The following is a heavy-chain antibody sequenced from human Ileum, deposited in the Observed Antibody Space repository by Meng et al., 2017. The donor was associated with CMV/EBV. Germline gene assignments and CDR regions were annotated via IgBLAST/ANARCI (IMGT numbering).Heavy chain of an antibody. CDR1: GFTVSSKY. Sequence: DVQLVESGGGLVQPGGSLRLSCVVSGFTVSSKYMTWVRQAPGKGLEWVSVIYSDGSTFYADSVKDRFIISRDNSENTVYLQMNSLRVEDTAIYYCATVEVYSSGWTPYRYWGQGTLLNVSS. J-gene: IGHJ4*02. CDR2: IYSDGST. D-gene: IGHD6-19*01. V-gene: IGHV3-66*01. CDR3: ATVEVYSSGWTPYRY.